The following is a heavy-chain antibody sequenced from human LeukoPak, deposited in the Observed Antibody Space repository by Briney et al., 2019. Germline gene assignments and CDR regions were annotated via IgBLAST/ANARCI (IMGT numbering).Heavy chain of an antibody. J-gene: IGHJ4*02. D-gene: IGHD3-3*01. CDR1: GGSFSNYY. V-gene: IGHV4-34*01. Sequence: SETLSLTCAVYGGSFSNYYWSWIRQPPGKGLEWIGEINHSGSTNYNPSLKSRVTISVDTSKNQFSLKLSSVTAADTAVYYCARHPRFLEWLSLGYFDYWGQGTLVTVSS. CDR2: INHSGST. CDR3: ARHPRFLEWLSLGYFDY.